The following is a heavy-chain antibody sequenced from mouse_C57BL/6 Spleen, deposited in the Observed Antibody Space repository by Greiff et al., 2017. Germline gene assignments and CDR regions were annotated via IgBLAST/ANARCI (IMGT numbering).Heavy chain of an antibody. J-gene: IGHJ2*01. V-gene: IGHV1-26*01. Sequence: EVQLQQSGPELVKPGASVKISCKASGYTFTDYYMNWVKQSHGKSLEWIGDINPNNGGTSYNQKFKGKATLTVDKSSSTAYMELRSLTSEDAAVYYCARSYGSSYFDYWGQGTTLTVSS. CDR3: ARSYGSSYFDY. CDR2: INPNNGGT. CDR1: GYTFTDYY. D-gene: IGHD1-1*01.